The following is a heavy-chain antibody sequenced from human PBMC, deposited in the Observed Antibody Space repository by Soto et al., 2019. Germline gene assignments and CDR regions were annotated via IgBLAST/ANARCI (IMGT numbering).Heavy chain of an antibody. CDR3: ATITVDTAMVTDPSDYYYYGMDV. Sequence: GGSLRLSCAASGFTFSSYWMHWVRQAPGKGLVWVSRINSDGSSTSYADSVKGRFTISRDNAKNTLYLQMNSLRAEDTAVYYCATITVDTAMVTDPSDYYYYGMDVWGQGTTVTVSS. J-gene: IGHJ6*02. CDR1: GFTFSSYW. D-gene: IGHD5-18*01. V-gene: IGHV3-74*01. CDR2: INSDGSST.